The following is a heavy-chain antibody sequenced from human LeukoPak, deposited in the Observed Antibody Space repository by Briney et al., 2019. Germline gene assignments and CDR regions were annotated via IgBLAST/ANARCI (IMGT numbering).Heavy chain of an antibody. CDR2: IYPGDSDT. CDR1: GYSFTSYW. CDR3: ARHNIVVVPARYYYYGMDV. Sequence: GESLKISCKGSGYSFTSYWIGWVRQMPGKGLEWMGIIYPGDSDTRYSPSFQGQVTISADKSISTAYLQWSSLKASDTAMYYCARHNIVVVPARYYYYGMDVWGQGTTVTVSS. J-gene: IGHJ6*02. V-gene: IGHV5-51*01. D-gene: IGHD2-2*01.